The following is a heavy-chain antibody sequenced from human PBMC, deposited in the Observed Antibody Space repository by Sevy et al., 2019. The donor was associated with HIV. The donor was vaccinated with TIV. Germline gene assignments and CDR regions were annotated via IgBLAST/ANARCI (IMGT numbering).Heavy chain of an antibody. J-gene: IGHJ4*02. D-gene: IGHD3-16*01. CDR3: ARDFLTYYDYVWGSYSY. Sequence: GGSLRLSCAASGFTFSSYSMNWVHQAPGKGLEWVSSISSSSSYIYYADSVKGRFTISRDNAKNSLYLQMNSLRAEDTAVYYCARDFLTYYDYVWGSYSYWGQGTLVTVSS. V-gene: IGHV3-21*01. CDR1: GFTFSSYS. CDR2: ISSSSSYI.